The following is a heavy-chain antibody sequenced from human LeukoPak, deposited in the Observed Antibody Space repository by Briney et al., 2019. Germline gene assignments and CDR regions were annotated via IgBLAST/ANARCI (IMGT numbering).Heavy chain of an antibody. CDR1: GFSLSTSGVG. CDR2: IYWSDDN. D-gene: IGHD3-3*01. Sequence: ESGPTLVNPTQTLTLTCTFSGFSLSTSGVGVGWIRQPPGKALEWLALIYWSDDNRYSPSLKSRLTITKDTSKNQVVLTMTNMDPVDTATYYCAHVMHYDFWSGYMFDYWGQGTLVTVSS. V-gene: IGHV2-5*01. J-gene: IGHJ4*02. CDR3: AHVMHYDFWSGYMFDY.